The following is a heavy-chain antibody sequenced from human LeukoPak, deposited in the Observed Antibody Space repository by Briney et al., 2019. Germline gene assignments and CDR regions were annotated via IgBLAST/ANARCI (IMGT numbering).Heavy chain of an antibody. J-gene: IGHJ4*02. V-gene: IGHV1-69*13. CDR3: ARGSDCSSTSCPNDY. CDR2: INPIFGTA. D-gene: IGHD2-2*01. Sequence: GASVKVSCKASGGTFSSYAISWVRQAPGQGLEWMGGINPIFGTANYAQKFQGRVTITADESTSTAYMELSSLRSEDTAVYYCARGSDCSSTSCPNDYWGQGTLVTVSS. CDR1: GGTFSSYA.